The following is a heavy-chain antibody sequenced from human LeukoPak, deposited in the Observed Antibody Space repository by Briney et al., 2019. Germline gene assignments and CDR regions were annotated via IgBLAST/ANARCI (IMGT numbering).Heavy chain of an antibody. D-gene: IGHD5-18*01. J-gene: IGHJ4*02. CDR1: GFSFSDYA. CDR2: ITQNEGNR. V-gene: IGHV3-30-3*01. CDR3: ARGPGLAMGKGYFDY. Sequence: GGSLTLSCAASGFSFSDYAMHWVRQAPAKGLECVAAITQNEGNRYYADSVKGRFTLSRDNSRNTLYLEVNSLRTDDTAVYFCARGPGLAMGKGYFDYCGQGTLVTASS.